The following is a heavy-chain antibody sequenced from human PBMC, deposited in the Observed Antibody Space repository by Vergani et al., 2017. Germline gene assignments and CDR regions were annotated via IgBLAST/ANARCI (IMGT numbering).Heavy chain of an antibody. V-gene: IGHV4-39*07. CDR1: NDSVSNTFYY. CDR3: ARDSWSYYRCGYYYYGMDV. J-gene: IGHJ6*02. CDR2: IYYSGST. D-gene: IGHD1-26*01. Sequence: QVQLQESGPGLVKPSETLSLTCTVSNDSVSNTFYYWGWIRQTPGKGLEWIGSIYYSGSTYYKPSLESRVTMSVDTSKNQFSLKLSSVTAADTAVYYCARDSWSYYRCGYYYYGMDVWGQGTTVTVSS.